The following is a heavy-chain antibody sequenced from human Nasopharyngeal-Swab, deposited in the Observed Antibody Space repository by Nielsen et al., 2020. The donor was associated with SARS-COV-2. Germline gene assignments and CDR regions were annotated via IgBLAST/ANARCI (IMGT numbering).Heavy chain of an antibody. Sequence: WIRQPPGKGLEWVSYISSSSSTIYYADSVKGRFTISRDNAKNSLYLQMNSLRAEDTAVYYCARALHIYYYDSSGYFGDAFDIWAKGQWSPSPQ. D-gene: IGHD3-22*01. CDR3: ARALHIYYYDSSGYFGDAFDI. J-gene: IGHJ3*02. V-gene: IGHV3-48*01. CDR2: ISSSSSTI.